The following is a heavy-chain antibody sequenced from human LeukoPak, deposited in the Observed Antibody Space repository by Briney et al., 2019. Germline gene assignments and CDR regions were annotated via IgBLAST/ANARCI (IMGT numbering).Heavy chain of an antibody. V-gene: IGHV3-23*01. CDR1: GFTISDYG. Sequence: GGSLRLSCAASGFTISDYGLVWVRQAPGKRLEWVSGSRSGGANNFYADAVKGRFTISRDNSKNTLYLQMNSLRADDTAVYYCGRDPNGDYLGAFEFWGHGTTVIVSS. CDR2: SRSGGANN. D-gene: IGHD4-17*01. CDR3: GRDPNGDYLGAFEF. J-gene: IGHJ3*01.